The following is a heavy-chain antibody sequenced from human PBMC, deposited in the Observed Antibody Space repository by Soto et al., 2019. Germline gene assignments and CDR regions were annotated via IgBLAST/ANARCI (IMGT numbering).Heavy chain of an antibody. V-gene: IGHV1-2*02. CDR2: INPNSGGT. J-gene: IGHJ3*01. Sequence: QVQLVQSGAEVKKPGASVKVSCKASGYTFTGYYMHWVRQAPGQGLEWMGWINPNSGGTNYAQKFQGRVTMTRDTSISTAYMEVSRLRSDDTAVYYCARACSGGSCYVGAFELWGQGTMVTVSS. CDR1: GYTFTGYY. CDR3: ARACSGGSCYVGAFEL. D-gene: IGHD2-15*01.